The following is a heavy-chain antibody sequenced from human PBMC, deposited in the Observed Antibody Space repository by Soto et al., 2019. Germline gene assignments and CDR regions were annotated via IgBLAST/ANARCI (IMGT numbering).Heavy chain of an antibody. J-gene: IGHJ6*02. Sequence: GSLRLSCAASGFTFSDYYMSWIRQAPGKGLEWVSYISSSSSYTNYADSVKGRFTISRDNAKNSLYLQMNSLRAENTAVYYCARDSRRESSAYGMDVWGQGTTVTVSS. CDR3: ARDSRRESSAYGMDV. CDR1: GFTFSDYY. D-gene: IGHD2-2*01. V-gene: IGHV3-11*06. CDR2: ISSSSSYT.